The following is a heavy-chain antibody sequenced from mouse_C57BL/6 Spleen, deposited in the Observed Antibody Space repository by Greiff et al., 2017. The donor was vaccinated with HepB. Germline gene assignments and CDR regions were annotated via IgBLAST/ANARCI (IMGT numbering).Heavy chain of an antibody. CDR2: IYPGDGDT. CDR1: GYAFSSSW. Sequence: VQLQQSGPELVKPGASVKISCKASGYAFSSSWMNWVKQRPGKGLEWIGRIYPGDGDTNYNGKFKGKATLTADKSSGTAYMQLSSLTSEDSALYFCAREGGTGTNDWGQGTTLTVSS. CDR3: AREGGTGTND. J-gene: IGHJ2*01. V-gene: IGHV1-82*01. D-gene: IGHD4-1*01.